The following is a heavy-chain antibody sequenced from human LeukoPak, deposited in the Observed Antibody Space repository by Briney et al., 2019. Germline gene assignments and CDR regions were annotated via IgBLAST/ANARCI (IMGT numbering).Heavy chain of an antibody. V-gene: IGHV1-69*13. D-gene: IGHD1-26*01. Sequence: ASVTVSCTASGGTFSSYAISWVRQAPGQGLEWMGGIIPIFGTANYAQKFQGRVTITADESTSTAYMELSSLRSADTAVYYCARSRAFNSGAFDPWGQGSLVTVSS. CDR2: IIPIFGTA. CDR1: GGTFSSYA. J-gene: IGHJ5*02. CDR3: ARSRAFNSGAFDP.